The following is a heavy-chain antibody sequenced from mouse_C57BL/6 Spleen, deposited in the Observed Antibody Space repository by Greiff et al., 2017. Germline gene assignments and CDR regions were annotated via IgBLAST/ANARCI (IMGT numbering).Heavy chain of an antibody. V-gene: IGHV14-4*01. CDR2: IDPENGDT. J-gene: IGHJ3*01. Sequence: EVKLMESGAELVRPGASVKLSCTASGFNIKDDYMHWVKQRPEQGLEWIGWIDPENGDTEYASKFQGKATITADTSSNTAYLQLSSLTSEDTAVYYCTPRYYYGFAYWGQGTLVTVSA. CDR3: TPRYYYGFAY. D-gene: IGHD1-1*01. CDR1: GFNIKDDY.